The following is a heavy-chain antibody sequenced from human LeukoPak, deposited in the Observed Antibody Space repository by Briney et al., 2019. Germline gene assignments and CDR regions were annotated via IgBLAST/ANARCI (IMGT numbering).Heavy chain of an antibody. CDR1: GFSFSNYW. CDR3: ARDRVGDSDAFDV. CDR2: IKQDGSEK. V-gene: IGHV3-7*01. Sequence: PGGSLTLSCAASGFSFSNYWMSWVRQAPGKGLEWVANIKQDGSEKYYVDSVKGRFTISRDNAKSSLYLQMSSLRAEDTAIYYCARDRVGDSDAFDVWGQGTVVTVSS. J-gene: IGHJ3*01. D-gene: IGHD2-21*01.